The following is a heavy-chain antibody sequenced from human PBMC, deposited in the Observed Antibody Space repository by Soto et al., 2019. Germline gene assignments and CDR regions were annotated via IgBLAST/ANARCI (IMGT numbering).Heavy chain of an antibody. J-gene: IGHJ3*01. CDR1: GYTFTDYA. CDR3: ARDQTLLWGIINAFDF. Sequence: QILLVQSGAEVKRPGASVRLSCKASGYTFTDYAVHWVRQAPGQSLEWRGWIIAANGNTKYSRKFQGRLTITRDTIASTAHMELSSLRAEDTAVYYCARDQTLLWGIINAFDFWRQGTMVTVSS. CDR2: IIAANGNT. D-gene: IGHD3-10*01. V-gene: IGHV1-3*01.